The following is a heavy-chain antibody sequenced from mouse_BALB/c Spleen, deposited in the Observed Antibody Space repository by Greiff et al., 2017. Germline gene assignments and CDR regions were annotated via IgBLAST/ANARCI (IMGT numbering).Heavy chain of an antibody. J-gene: IGHJ4*01. CDR2: ISSGGSYT. CDR1: GFTFSSYA. V-gene: IGHV5-9-4*01. CDR3: ARRDRYDAMDY. Sequence: EVHLVESGGGLVKPGGSLKLSCAASGFTFSSYAMSWVRQSPEKRLEWVAEISSGGSYTYYPDTVTGRFTISRDNAKNTLYLEMSSLRSEDTAMYYCARRDRYDAMDYWGQGTSVTVSS. D-gene: IGHD3-3*01.